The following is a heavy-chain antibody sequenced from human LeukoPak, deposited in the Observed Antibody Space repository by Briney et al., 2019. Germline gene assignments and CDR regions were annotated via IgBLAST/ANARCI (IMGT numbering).Heavy chain of an antibody. J-gene: IGHJ4*02. CDR3: ARGPEYGDNAY. CDR1: GFTFSTYN. Sequence: GSLRLSCAASGFTFSTYNMNWVRQAPGKGLEWVSSISSSSRYIYYADSVKGRFTISRDNAKNSVYLQMNSLRAEDTAVYSCARGPEYGDNAYWGQGTLVTVSS. D-gene: IGHD4-17*01. V-gene: IGHV3-21*01. CDR2: ISSSSRYI.